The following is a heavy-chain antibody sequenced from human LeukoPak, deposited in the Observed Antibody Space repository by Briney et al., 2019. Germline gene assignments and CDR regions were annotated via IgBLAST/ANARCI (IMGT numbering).Heavy chain of an antibody. J-gene: IGHJ6*02. V-gene: IGHV3-23*01. CDR2: ISGSGGST. CDR1: GFTFSSYA. CDR3: AKSVEGGVVIILSVYYYYGMDV. D-gene: IGHD3-3*01. Sequence: GGSLRLSCAASGFTFSSYAMSWVRQAPGKGLEWVSAISGSGGSTYYAGSVKGRFTISRDNSKNTLYLQMNSLRAEDTAVYYCAKSVEGGVVIILSVYYYYGMDVWGQGTTVTVSS.